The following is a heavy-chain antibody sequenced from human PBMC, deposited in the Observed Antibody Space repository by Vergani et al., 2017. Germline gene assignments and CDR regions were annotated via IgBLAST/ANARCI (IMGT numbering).Heavy chain of an antibody. CDR3: ARCKGHITNYYSIDY. J-gene: IGHJ4*02. CDR2: VSYSGST. D-gene: IGHD1-26*01. V-gene: IGHV4-59*01. CDR1: GGSISTYY. Sequence: QVLLKESGPGLVKPSETLSLTCTVSGGSISTYYWSWIRQPPGKGLEWIGYVSYSGSTNYNPSLKSRVTISVDTSKNQFSLKLNSVTAADTAVYYCARCKGHITNYYSIDYWGQGTLVTVSS.